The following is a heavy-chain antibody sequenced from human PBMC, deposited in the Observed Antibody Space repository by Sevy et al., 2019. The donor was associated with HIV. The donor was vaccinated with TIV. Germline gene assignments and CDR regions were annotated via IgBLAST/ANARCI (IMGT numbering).Heavy chain of an antibody. Sequence: GGSLRLSCAASGFTFRSAWMSWVRLAPGKGLEWVGRIKSKTDGGTIDSAAPVKGRLTISREDSKNKMYLKMNSLKTEHTAVYYCITDPGYRGYDEEVINYYYYGMDVWGQGTTVTVSS. J-gene: IGHJ6*02. CDR3: ITDPGYRGYDEEVINYYYYGMDV. CDR1: GFTFRSAW. D-gene: IGHD5-12*01. CDR2: IKSKTDGGTI. V-gene: IGHV3-15*01.